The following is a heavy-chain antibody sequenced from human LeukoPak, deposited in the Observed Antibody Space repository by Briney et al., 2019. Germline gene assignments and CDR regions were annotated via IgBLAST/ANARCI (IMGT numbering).Heavy chain of an antibody. CDR1: GYTFTGYY. CDR3: ARDRSKYQLLYSWFDP. J-gene: IGHJ5*02. D-gene: IGHD2-2*02. V-gene: IGHV1-2*02. CDR2: INPNSGGT. Sequence: ASVKVSCKASGYTFTGYYMHWVRQAPGQGLGWMGWINPNSGGTNYAQKFQGRVTMTRDTSISTAYMELSRPRSDDTAVYYCARDRSKYQLLYSWFDPWGQGTLVTVSS.